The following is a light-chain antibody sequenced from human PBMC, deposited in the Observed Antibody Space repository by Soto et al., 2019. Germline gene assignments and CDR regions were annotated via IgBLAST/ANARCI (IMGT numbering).Light chain of an antibody. CDR3: SSFTSRSTFNYV. CDR2: EVS. J-gene: IGLJ1*01. CDR1: SSDVGAYNY. Sequence: QSFLTQPASVSGSPGQSITISCTGTSSDVGAYNYISWYQQYPGTAPKIMIYEVSSRPSGVSHRFSGSKSGNTASLTISGLQPEDEADYYCSSFTSRSTFNYVFGTGTKVTVL. V-gene: IGLV2-14*01.